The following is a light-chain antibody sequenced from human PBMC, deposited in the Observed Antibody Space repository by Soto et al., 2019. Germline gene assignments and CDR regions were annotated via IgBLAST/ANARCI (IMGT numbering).Light chain of an antibody. V-gene: IGLV2-8*01. CDR1: SSDIGGYNF. CDR2: EVN. J-gene: IGLJ3*02. Sequence: QSALTQPPSASGSPGQSVTISCTGTSSDIGGYNFVSWYQQHPGKAPKLIIYEVNKRPSGVPDRFSGSKSGNTASLTVSGLQADDEGDYYCSSYAGTNNLGVFGGGTKVTVL. CDR3: SSYAGTNNLGV.